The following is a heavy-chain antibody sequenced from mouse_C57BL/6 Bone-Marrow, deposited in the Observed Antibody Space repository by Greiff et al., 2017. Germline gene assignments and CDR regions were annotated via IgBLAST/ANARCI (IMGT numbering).Heavy chain of an antibody. CDR1: GYTFTDYY. V-gene: IGHV1-76*01. Sequence: VKLVESGAELVRPGASVKLSCKASGYTFTDYYINWVKQRPGQGLEWIARIYPGSGNTYYNEKFKGKATLTAEKSSSTAYMQLSSLTSEDSAVYFCAIYYYGSTFAYWGQGTLVTVSA. J-gene: IGHJ3*01. CDR3: AIYYYGSTFAY. CDR2: IYPGSGNT. D-gene: IGHD1-1*01.